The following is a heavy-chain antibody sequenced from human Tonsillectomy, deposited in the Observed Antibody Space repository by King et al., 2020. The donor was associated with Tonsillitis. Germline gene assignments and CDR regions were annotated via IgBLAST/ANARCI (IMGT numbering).Heavy chain of an antibody. CDR3: ARGGYCRGSSCDPDCGMDV. Sequence: QLVQSGAEVKKPGASVKVSCKASGYTFTGHYMYWVRQAPGQGLEWMGWINPNSGGTNYAQKFQGRVTMTRDTSISTAYMELRRLRSDDTAVYYCARGGYCRGSSCDPDCGMDVWGQETTVTVSS. CDR1: GYTFTGHY. V-gene: IGHV1-2*02. J-gene: IGHJ6*02. D-gene: IGHD2-15*01. CDR2: INPNSGGT.